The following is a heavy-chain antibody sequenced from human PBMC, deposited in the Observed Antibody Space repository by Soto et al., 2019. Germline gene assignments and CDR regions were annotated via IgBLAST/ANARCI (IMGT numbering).Heavy chain of an antibody. CDR3: GSSMDVSDTNGYYYLDY. CDR2: TDYSGRT. D-gene: IGHD2-8*01. CDR1: GGSTSRNGYY. Sequence: SETLSLTCIVSGGSTSRNGYYWKWIRQRPGKGLEWIGFTDYSGRTNYNPSLKSRVTISVDTSKNQFSLKLTSVTAADTAVYYCGSSMDVSDTNGYYYLDYWGQGTLVTVSS. J-gene: IGHJ4*02. V-gene: IGHV4-31*03.